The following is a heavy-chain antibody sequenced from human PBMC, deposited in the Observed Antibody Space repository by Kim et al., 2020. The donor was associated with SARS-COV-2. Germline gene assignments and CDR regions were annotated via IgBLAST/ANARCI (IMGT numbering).Heavy chain of an antibody. J-gene: IGHJ4*02. CDR3: ARDVSSSWSDKRG. CDR2: ISYDGSNK. V-gene: IGHV3-30*04. Sequence: GGSLRLSCAASGFTFSSYAMHWVRQAPGKGLEWVAVISYDGSNKYYADSVKGRFTISRDNSKNTLYLQMNSLRAEDTAVYYCARDVSSSWSDKRGWGQGTLVTVSS. CDR1: GFTFSSYA. D-gene: IGHD6-13*01.